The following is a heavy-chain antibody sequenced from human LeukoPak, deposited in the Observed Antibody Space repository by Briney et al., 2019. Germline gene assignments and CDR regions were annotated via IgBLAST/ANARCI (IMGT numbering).Heavy chain of an antibody. V-gene: IGHV3-20*04. CDR2: INWNGGST. CDR3: ASGPYWDDAFDI. J-gene: IGHJ3*02. CDR1: GFTFDGYG. Sequence: GGSLRLSCAASGFTFDGYGMSWVRQAPGKGLEWVSGINWNGGSTGYADSVKGRFTISRDNAKNSLYLQMNSLRAEDTALYYCASGPYWDDAFDIWGQGTMVTVSS. D-gene: IGHD2-8*02.